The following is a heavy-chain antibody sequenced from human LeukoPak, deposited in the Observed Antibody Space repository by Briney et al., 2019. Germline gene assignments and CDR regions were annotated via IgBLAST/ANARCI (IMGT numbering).Heavy chain of an antibody. CDR1: GGSFSGYY. Sequence: SETLSLTCAVYGGSFSGYYWSWIRQPPGKGLEWIGEINHSGSTNYNPSLRSRLTISADTSHDQYSLSLTSVTAADTALYFCARGSLAFASDYWGQGILVTVSS. CDR2: INHSGST. V-gene: IGHV4-34*01. J-gene: IGHJ4*02. D-gene: IGHD3-3*02. CDR3: ARGSLAFASDY.